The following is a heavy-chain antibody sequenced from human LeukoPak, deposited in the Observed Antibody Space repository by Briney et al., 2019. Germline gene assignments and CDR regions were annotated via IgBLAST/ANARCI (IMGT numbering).Heavy chain of an antibody. Sequence: GGSLRLSCAASGFTFSSYSMNWVRQAPGKGLEWVSYISSSSSTIYYADSVKGRFTISRDNAKNSLYLQMNSLRAEDTAVYYCARELPGTPGPFDYWGQGTLVTVSS. D-gene: IGHD6-13*01. J-gene: IGHJ4*02. CDR2: ISSSSSTI. CDR3: ARELPGTPGPFDY. CDR1: GFTFSSYS. V-gene: IGHV3-48*01.